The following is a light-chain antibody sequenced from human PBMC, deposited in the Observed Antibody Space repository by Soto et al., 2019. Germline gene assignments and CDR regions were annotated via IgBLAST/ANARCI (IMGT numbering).Light chain of an antibody. CDR2: DAS. J-gene: IGKJ1*01. CDR1: QSVSSY. CDR3: QQRSNWPVT. V-gene: IGKV3-11*01. Sequence: EIVLTQSPGTLSLSPGESATISCRASQSVSSYLAWYQQKPGQATTLLIYDASTSATGISARFSGSGSGTVFTLTISSLAPEDCAVYYCQQRSNWPVTFGQGTKVEVK.